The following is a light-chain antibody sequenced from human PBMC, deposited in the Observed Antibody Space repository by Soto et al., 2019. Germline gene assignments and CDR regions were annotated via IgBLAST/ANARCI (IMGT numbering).Light chain of an antibody. Sequence: DIPMTQSPSSVSASVGDRVTITCRASQDISTWLAWYQQKPGKAPKLLLYSASSLQTGVPSTFSGRGSGTDFTLTISSLQPGDFATYYCQQANSFPWTFGQGTKVEIK. CDR1: QDISTW. CDR3: QQANSFPWT. J-gene: IGKJ1*01. V-gene: IGKV1-12*01. CDR2: SAS.